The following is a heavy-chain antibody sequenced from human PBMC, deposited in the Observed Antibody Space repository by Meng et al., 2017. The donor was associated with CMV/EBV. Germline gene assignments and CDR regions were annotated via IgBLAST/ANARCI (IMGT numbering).Heavy chain of an antibody. CDR2: IYYSGCT. CDR1: GGSSSSSSYS. V-gene: IGHV4-39*07. D-gene: IGHD6-13*01. Sequence: LRLSCTVPGGSSSSSSYSWGWIRQPPGKGLVRIWSIYYSGCTYYNPSLKGRVTISADTSKNQFSLKLSSVTAADTAVYYCARAPLGSSWSPLHFDYWGQGTLVTVSS. J-gene: IGHJ4*02. CDR3: ARAPLGSSWSPLHFDY.